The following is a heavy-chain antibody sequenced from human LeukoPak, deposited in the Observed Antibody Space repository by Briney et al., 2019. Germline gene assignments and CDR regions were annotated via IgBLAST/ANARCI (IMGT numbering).Heavy chain of an antibody. V-gene: IGHV4-34*01. CDR1: GGTFSGYY. Sequence: SETLSLTCAVYGGTFSGYYRTWIRHTPEKGLEWIGEMNPSGSTNYNPSLKSRVTISVDTSKNQFSLKLSSVTAADTAAYYCARGRQDVTMIVVVMTAVSYYLDVWGKGTTVTVS. CDR3: ARGRQDVTMIVVVMTAVSYYLDV. J-gene: IGHJ6*03. CDR2: MNPSGST. D-gene: IGHD3-22*01.